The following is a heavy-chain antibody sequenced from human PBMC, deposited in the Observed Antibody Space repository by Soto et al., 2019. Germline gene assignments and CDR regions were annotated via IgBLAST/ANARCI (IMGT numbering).Heavy chain of an antibody. CDR2: LIPIFGTA. J-gene: IGHJ6*02. Sequence: SVKVSCKASGVTFSSYAISWVRPAPVQGLEWMVGLIPIFGTANYAQKFQGRVTITADESTSTAYMELSSLRSEDTAVYYCARSIVGYYDSSGYRHYYCYYGMDVSG. CDR3: ARSIVGYYDSSGYRHYYCYYGMDV. D-gene: IGHD3-22*01. V-gene: IGHV1-69*13. CDR1: GVTFSSYA.